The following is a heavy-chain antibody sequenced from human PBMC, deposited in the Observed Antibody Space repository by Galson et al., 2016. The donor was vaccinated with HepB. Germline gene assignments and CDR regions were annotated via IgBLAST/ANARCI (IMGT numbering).Heavy chain of an antibody. D-gene: IGHD5-12*01. CDR1: GFTISRYW. J-gene: IGHJ4*02. Sequence: SLRLSCAASGFTISRYWMHWVRQAPGKGLVWVSRIKNDGSDTSYADSVKGRFTISRENAKNTLYLQMNTQRVEDTAVYYCAGELATGYWGQGTLVTVSS. V-gene: IGHV3-74*01. CDR3: AGELATGY. CDR2: IKNDGSDT.